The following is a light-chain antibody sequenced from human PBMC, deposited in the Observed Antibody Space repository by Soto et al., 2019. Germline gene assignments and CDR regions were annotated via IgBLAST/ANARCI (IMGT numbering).Light chain of an antibody. J-gene: IGKJ1*01. V-gene: IGKV3-15*01. CDR3: QQYNNWPQT. CDR2: GAS. Sequence: EIVMTQSPATLSVSPGERATLSCRASQSVVSNSAWYQQKPGQAPRLLIYGASTRATGIPARFSGSGSGTEFTLTISSLQSEDFAVYYCQQYNNWPQTFGQGTKVEIK. CDR1: QSVVSN.